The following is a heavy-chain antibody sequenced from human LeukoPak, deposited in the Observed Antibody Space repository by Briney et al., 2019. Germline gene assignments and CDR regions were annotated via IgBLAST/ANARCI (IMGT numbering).Heavy chain of an antibody. D-gene: IGHD3-22*01. CDR2: IIPIFGTA. V-gene: IGHV1-69*13. Sequence: SVKVSCKASGGTFSSYAISWVRQAPGQGLEWMGGIIPIFGTANYAQKFRGRVTITADESTSTAYMELSSLRSEDTAVYYCARTHDSSGYYYVEAAFDIWGQGTMVTVSS. CDR1: GGTFSSYA. J-gene: IGHJ3*02. CDR3: ARTHDSSGYYYVEAAFDI.